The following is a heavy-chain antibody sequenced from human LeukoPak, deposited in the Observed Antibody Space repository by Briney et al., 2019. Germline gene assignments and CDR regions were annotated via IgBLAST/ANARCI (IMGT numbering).Heavy chain of an antibody. D-gene: IGHD6-19*01. J-gene: IGHJ6*04. Sequence: GESLKISCKASGYTFTGYYMHWVRQAPGQGLEWMGWINPNSGGTNYAQKFQGRVTMTRDTSISTAYMELSRLRSDDTAVYYCAGEVAVAVSGMDVWGKGITVTVSS. CDR1: GYTFTGYY. CDR2: INPNSGGT. V-gene: IGHV1-2*02. CDR3: AGEVAVAVSGMDV.